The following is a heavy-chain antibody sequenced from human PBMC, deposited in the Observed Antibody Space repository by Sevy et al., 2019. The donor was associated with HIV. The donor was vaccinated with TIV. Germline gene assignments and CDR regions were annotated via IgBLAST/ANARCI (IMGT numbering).Heavy chain of an antibody. CDR2: IYYSGST. Sequence: SETLSLTCTVSGGSISSYYWSWIRQPPGKGLEWIVYIYYSGSTNYNPSLKSRVTISVDTSKNQFSLKLSSVTAADTAVYYCAREDIAAALTGGWFDPWGQGTLVTVSS. V-gene: IGHV4-59*01. D-gene: IGHD6-13*01. CDR3: AREDIAAALTGGWFDP. CDR1: GGSISSYY. J-gene: IGHJ5*02.